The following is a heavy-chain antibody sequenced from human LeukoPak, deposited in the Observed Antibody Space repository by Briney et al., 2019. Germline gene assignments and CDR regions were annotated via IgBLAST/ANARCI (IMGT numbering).Heavy chain of an antibody. CDR1: GGSVSSCSYY. CDR3: ARKAAGIRFLEWFLDY. Sequence: SETLSLTCTVSGGSVSSCSYYWSWIRQPPGKGLEWIGYIYYSGSTNYNPSLKSRVTISVDTSKNQFSLKLSSVTAADTAVYYCARKAAGIRFLEWFLDYWGQGPLVTVSS. D-gene: IGHD3-3*01. J-gene: IGHJ4*02. CDR2: IYYSGST. V-gene: IGHV4-61*01.